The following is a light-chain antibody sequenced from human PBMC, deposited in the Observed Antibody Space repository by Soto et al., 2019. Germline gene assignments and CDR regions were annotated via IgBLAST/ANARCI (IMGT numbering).Light chain of an antibody. CDR3: AAGEDSQNSQVV. Sequence: QSVLTQPPSASGTPGQRVTISCSGSSSNIGSNTVTWYQQLPGTAPKLLIYRNNKRPSGVPDQFSGSKSGTSAALAIIGRQYEDEADDYCAAGEDSQNSQVVFGGGTKLTVL. J-gene: IGLJ2*01. CDR2: RNN. V-gene: IGLV1-44*01. CDR1: SSNIGSNT.